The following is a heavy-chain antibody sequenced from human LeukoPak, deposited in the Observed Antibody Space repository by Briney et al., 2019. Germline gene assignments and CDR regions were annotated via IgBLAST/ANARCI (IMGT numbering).Heavy chain of an antibody. D-gene: IGHD2-21*02. CDR1: GFTFSSYA. CDR2: ISGSGGST. Sequence: GGSLRLSCAASGFTFSSYAMSWVRQAPGKGLEWVSAISGSGGSTYYADSVKGRFTISRDNAKNSLYLQMNSLRAEDTAVYYCARDIYCGGDCHRPDAFDIWGQGTMVTVSS. V-gene: IGHV3-23*01. J-gene: IGHJ3*02. CDR3: ARDIYCGGDCHRPDAFDI.